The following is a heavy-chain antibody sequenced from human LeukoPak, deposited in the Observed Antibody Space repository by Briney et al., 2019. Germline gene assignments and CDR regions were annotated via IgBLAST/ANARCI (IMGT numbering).Heavy chain of an antibody. CDR1: GYTFTSYG. J-gene: IGHJ6*02. CDR3: ARLVYDILTGYLGSHYYYGMDV. Sequence: GASVKVSRKASGYTFTSYGISWVRQAPGQGLEWMGWISAYNGNTNYAQKLQGRVTMTTDTSTSTAYMELRSLRSDDTAVYYCARLVYDILTGYLGSHYYYGMDVWGQGTTVTVSS. CDR2: ISAYNGNT. V-gene: IGHV1-18*01. D-gene: IGHD3-9*01.